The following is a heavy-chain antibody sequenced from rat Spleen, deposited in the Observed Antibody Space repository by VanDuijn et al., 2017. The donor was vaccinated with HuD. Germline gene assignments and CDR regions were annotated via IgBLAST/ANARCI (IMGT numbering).Heavy chain of an antibody. Sequence: EVQLQESGPGLVKPSQSLSLTCSVTGYSITSNYGGWIRKFPGNKMEWMGYISYSGGTRPSLKSRISITRDTSKNQFFLQLNSVTTEDTATYYCVRLGYPLGYFDYWGQGVMVTVSS. CDR2: ISYSGGT. D-gene: IGHD2-2*01. CDR3: VRLGYPLGYFDY. CDR1: GYSITSNY. J-gene: IGHJ2*01. V-gene: IGHV3-1*01.